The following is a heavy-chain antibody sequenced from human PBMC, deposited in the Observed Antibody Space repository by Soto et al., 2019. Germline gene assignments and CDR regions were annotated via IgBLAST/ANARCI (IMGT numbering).Heavy chain of an antibody. CDR1: GFTFSSYG. J-gene: IGHJ2*01. Sequence: QVQLVESGGGVVQPGRSLRLSCAASGFTFSSYGMHWVRQAPGKGLEWVAVIWYDGSNKYYADSVKGRFTISRDNSKNTLYLQMNSLRAEDTAVYYCARAIWYFALWGRGTLVTVSS. V-gene: IGHV3-33*01. CDR2: IWYDGSNK. CDR3: ARAIWYFAL.